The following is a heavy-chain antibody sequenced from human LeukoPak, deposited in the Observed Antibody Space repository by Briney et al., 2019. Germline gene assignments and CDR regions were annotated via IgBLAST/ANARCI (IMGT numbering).Heavy chain of an antibody. J-gene: IGHJ4*02. CDR2: ISYDGSNK. Sequence: GGSLRLSCAASGFTFSNYGMHWVRQAPGKGLEWVAVISYDGSNKYYADSVKGRFTISRDNAKNSLFLQMNSLRAEDTALYYCARGYNYGPFDYWGQGTLVTVSS. D-gene: IGHD5-18*01. V-gene: IGHV3-30*03. CDR1: GFTFSNYG. CDR3: ARGYNYGPFDY.